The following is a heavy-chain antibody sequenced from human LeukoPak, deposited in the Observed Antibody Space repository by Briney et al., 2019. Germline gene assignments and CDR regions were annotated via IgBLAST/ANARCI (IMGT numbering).Heavy chain of an antibody. CDR1: GFTFSSSA. CDR2: ISPAGDRT. D-gene: IGHD6-13*01. J-gene: IGHJ4*02. CDR3: AKGGITVAGFPD. Sequence: GGSLRLSCAASGFTFSSSAMSWVRQAPGKGLEWVSAISPAGDRTLYADSVKGRFTISRDNSKNTLYLQMSGLRAEDTAVFYCAKGGITVAGFPDWGQGTLVTVSS. V-gene: IGHV3-23*01.